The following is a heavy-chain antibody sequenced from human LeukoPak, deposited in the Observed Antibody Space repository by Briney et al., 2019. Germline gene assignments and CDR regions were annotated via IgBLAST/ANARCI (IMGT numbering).Heavy chain of an antibody. J-gene: IGHJ3*02. CDR1: GSTFSSYG. CDR2: IQYDVSSE. V-gene: IGHV3-30*02. D-gene: IGHD6-13*01. CDR3: AREYSGRCIHAFHS. Sequence: GGSLRLSCAASGSTFSSYGMHWVRQAPGKGLEWVAFIQYDVSSEYYADSVKGRFTVSRDNSKNTLYLQMNSLRAEDTAVYYCAREYSGRCIHAFHSWGQGTMVTVSS.